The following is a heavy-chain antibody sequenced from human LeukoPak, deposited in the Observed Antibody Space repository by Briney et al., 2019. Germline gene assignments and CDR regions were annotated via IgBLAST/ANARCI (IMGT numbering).Heavy chain of an antibody. Sequence: APVKVSCKASVYTFTNYGISWVRQAPGQGLEWMGWISAYNGNTNYAQKLQGRVTMTTDTSTSTAYMELRSLRSDDTAVYYCARVTAMVTDFDYWGQGTLVTVSS. D-gene: IGHD5-18*01. V-gene: IGHV1-18*01. CDR1: VYTFTNYG. CDR2: ISAYNGNT. J-gene: IGHJ4*02. CDR3: ARVTAMVTDFDY.